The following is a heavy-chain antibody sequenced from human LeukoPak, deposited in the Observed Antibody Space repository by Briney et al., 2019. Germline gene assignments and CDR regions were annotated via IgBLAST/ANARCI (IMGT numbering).Heavy chain of an antibody. CDR2: INHSGST. Sequence: SETLSLTCTVSGASIRSGDYYWSWIRQPPGKGLEWIGEINHSGSTNYNPSLKSRVTISVDTSKNQFSLKLSSVTAADTAVYYCAREEKIFGPNNWFDPWGQGTLVTVSS. CDR3: AREEKIFGPNNWFDP. V-gene: IGHV4-39*07. CDR1: GASIRSGDYY. J-gene: IGHJ5*02. D-gene: IGHD3/OR15-3a*01.